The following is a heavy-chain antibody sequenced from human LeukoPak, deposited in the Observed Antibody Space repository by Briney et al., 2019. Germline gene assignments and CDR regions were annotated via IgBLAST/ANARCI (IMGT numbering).Heavy chain of an antibody. V-gene: IGHV3-7*01. J-gene: IGHJ4*02. D-gene: IGHD1-26*01. CDR1: GFTFSSYW. Sequence: GGSLRLSCAASGFTFSSYWMSWVREAPGKGLEWVANIKQDGSEENFVDSVKGRFTISRDNAKKSLYLQMNSLRAEDTAVYYCARGSSAGASLRHDYWGQGTLVTVSS. CDR2: IKQDGSEE. CDR3: ARGSSAGASLRHDY.